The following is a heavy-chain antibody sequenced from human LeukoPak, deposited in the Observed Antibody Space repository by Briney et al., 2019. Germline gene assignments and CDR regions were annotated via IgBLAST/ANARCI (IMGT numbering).Heavy chain of an antibody. CDR3: ARDGLRFLEWSSRYYYYYMDV. V-gene: IGHV1-69*13. Sequence: VASVKVSCKASGYTFTSYGISWVRQAPGQGLEWMGGIIPIFGTANYAQKFQGRVTITADESTSTAYMELSSLRSEDTAVYYCARDGLRFLEWSSRYYYYYMDVWGKGTTVTVSS. D-gene: IGHD3-3*01. CDR2: IIPIFGTA. CDR1: GYTFTSYG. J-gene: IGHJ6*03.